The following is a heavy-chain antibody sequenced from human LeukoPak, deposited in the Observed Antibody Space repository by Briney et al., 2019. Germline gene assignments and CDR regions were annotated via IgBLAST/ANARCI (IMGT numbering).Heavy chain of an antibody. CDR1: GYTFTGYY. J-gene: IGHJ4*02. V-gene: IGHV1-2*02. Sequence: ASVKVSCKASGYTFTGYYMHWARQAPGQGLEWMGWINPNSGGTNYAQKFQGRVTMTRDTSISTAYMELSRLRSDDTAVYYCARAGYDFWSGYYCDYWGQGTLVTVSS. CDR3: ARAGYDFWSGYYCDY. D-gene: IGHD3-3*01. CDR2: INPNSGGT.